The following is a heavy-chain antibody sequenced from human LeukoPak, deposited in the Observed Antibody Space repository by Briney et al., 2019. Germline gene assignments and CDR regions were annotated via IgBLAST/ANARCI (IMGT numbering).Heavy chain of an antibody. D-gene: IGHD4-4*01. CDR2: IYYSGST. Sequence: SETLPLTCTVSGGSISSYYWSWIRQPPGKGLEWIGYIYYSGSTNYNPSLKSRVTISVDTSKNQFSLKLSSVTAADTAVYYCARQYSNYGYYYYYGMDVWGQGTTVTVSS. CDR3: ARQYSNYGYYYYYGMDV. V-gene: IGHV4-59*08. CDR1: GGSISSYY. J-gene: IGHJ6*02.